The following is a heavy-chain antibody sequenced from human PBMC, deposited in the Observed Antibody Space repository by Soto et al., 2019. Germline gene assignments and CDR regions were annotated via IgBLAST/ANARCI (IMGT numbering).Heavy chain of an antibody. J-gene: IGHJ6*02. Sequence: ASVKVSCKASGYTFTSYAMHWVRQAPGQRLEWMGWINAGNGNTKYSQKFQGRVTITRDTSASTAYMELSSLRSEDTAVYYCARAILGEVVAAYYYYYGMDVWGQGTTVTVYS. D-gene: IGHD2-15*01. CDR3: ARAILGEVVAAYYYYYGMDV. CDR1: GYTFTSYA. V-gene: IGHV1-3*01. CDR2: INAGNGNT.